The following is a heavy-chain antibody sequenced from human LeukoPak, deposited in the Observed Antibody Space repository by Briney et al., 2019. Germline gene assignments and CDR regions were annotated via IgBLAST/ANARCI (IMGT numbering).Heavy chain of an antibody. Sequence: GGPLRLSCAASGFTFSTYNMNWVRQAPAKGLEWVSYISSSSSTIKYADSVKGRFTISRDNANNSLYLQRNSLRDVDTGVYYCARDTTAWVYWGQGTLVTVSS. V-gene: IGHV3-48*02. CDR1: GFTFSTYN. D-gene: IGHD4-17*01. J-gene: IGHJ4*02. CDR3: ARDTTAWVY. CDR2: ISSSSSTI.